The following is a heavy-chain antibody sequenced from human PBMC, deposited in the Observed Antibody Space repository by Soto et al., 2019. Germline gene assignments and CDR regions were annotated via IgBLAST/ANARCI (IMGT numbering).Heavy chain of an antibody. CDR1: GASISGFY. D-gene: IGHD1-1*01. CDR3: VCDGTKTLRDWFDL. V-gene: IGHV4-4*07. J-gene: IGHJ5*02. Sequence: SENTSITCTVSGASISGFYWSWIRKSAGKGLEWIGRIYATGATDYNPSLKSRVMMSVDTSKKQFSLKLRSVTAADTAVYYWVCDGTKTLRDWFDLRGQRISGTVSS. CDR2: IYATGAT.